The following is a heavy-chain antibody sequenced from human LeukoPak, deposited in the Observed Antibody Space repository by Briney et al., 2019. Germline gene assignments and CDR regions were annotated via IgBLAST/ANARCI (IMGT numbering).Heavy chain of an antibody. D-gene: IGHD3-16*01. V-gene: IGHV4-34*01. CDR1: GGSFSGYY. Sequence: SETLSLTCAVYGGSFSGYYWSWIRQPPGKGLEWIGEINHSGSSDYNPSLKSRVIISVDTSRNQFSLKLSSVTAADTAVYFCARHSTAWAWGDWGQETLVTVS. J-gene: IGHJ4*02. CDR3: ARHSTAWAWGD. CDR2: INHSGSS.